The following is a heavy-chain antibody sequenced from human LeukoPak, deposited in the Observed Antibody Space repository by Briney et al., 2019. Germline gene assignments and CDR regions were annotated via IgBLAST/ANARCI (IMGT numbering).Heavy chain of an antibody. CDR2: IYHSGST. D-gene: IGHD2-15*01. Sequence: KTSETLSLTCTVSGYSISSGYYWGWIRQPPGKGLEWIGSIYHSGSTYYNPSLKSRVTISVDTSKNQFSLRLSSVTAADTAVYYCAREMGMEDYSPCTDYWGQGTLVTVSS. V-gene: IGHV4-38-2*02. J-gene: IGHJ4*02. CDR1: GYSISSGYY. CDR3: AREMGMEDYSPCTDY.